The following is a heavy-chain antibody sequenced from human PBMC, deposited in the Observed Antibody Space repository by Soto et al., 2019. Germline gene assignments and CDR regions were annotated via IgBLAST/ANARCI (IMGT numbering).Heavy chain of an antibody. CDR3: ARDAYSSSWASDP. CDR1: GYSFGNYW. D-gene: IGHD6-6*01. Sequence: GESLKISCKGSGYSFGNYWIGWVRQMPGKGLEWMGIIYPGDSETRYSPSFQGQVTISVDRSIRTAYLQWSSLKASDTAMSYCARDAYSSSWASDPWGQGTRVTVSS. CDR2: IYPGDSET. J-gene: IGHJ5*02. V-gene: IGHV5-51*01.